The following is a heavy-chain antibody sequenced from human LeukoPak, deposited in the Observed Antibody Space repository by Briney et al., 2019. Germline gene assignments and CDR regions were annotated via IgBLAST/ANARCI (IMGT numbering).Heavy chain of an antibody. CDR3: GRWRGLQSEFDH. CDR1: RRTYRSYC. J-gene: IGHJ4*02. CDR2: ICQDGNGR. D-gene: IGHD5-24*01. V-gene: IGHV3-7*01. Sequence: PGGSLRLSCTASRRTYRSYCIGCVRQTPGKRLECVATICQDGNGRDFVDSVKGRFTISRDNAKNSLYLEMNSLRADDTAVYYCGRWRGLQSEFDHWGQGTLVTVSS.